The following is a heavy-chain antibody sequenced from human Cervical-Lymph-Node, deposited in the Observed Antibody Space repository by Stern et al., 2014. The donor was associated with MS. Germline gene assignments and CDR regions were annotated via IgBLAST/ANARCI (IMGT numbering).Heavy chain of an antibody. CDR1: GFTFSNFG. CDR2: ISYDGSDK. CDR3: AKGRTVAGKGVGAFDF. J-gene: IGHJ3*01. V-gene: IGHV3-30*18. D-gene: IGHD6-19*01. Sequence: VQLVESGGGAVQPGKSLRLSCAASGFTFSNFGMHWVRQSPGKGLAWVAIISYDGSDKHYEDSMKGRFTISRDNSKNTLYLQMDSLRTEDTAVYYCAKGRTVAGKGVGAFDFWGQGTMVTVSS.